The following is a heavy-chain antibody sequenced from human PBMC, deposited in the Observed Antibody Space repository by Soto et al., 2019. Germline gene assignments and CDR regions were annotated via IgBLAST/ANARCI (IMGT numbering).Heavy chain of an antibody. J-gene: IGHJ6*02. CDR1: SGPSRSHN. D-gene: IGHD5-12*01. V-gene: IGHV4-59*08. CDR2: VYYTGDT. Sequence: QVQVQQSGPGLAKPSETLSLTCTVSSGPSRSHNWGWIRQPPGRGLEWIGYVYYTGDTSYNPSLKSRVTISADPSTNHISLTLRSVTAADTAVYYCVRQGIDYLHGLVDVWGQGTTVSVSS. CDR3: VRQGIDYLHGLVDV.